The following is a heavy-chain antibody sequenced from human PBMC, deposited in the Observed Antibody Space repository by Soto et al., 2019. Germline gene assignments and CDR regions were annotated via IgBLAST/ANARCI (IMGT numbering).Heavy chain of an antibody. CDR3: ARPGRDWGALHY. J-gene: IGHJ4*02. CDR2: IYYSGST. D-gene: IGHD7-27*01. V-gene: IGHV4-59*08. CDR1: NDSISTYY. Sequence: QVQLQEPGPGLVKPSETLSLTCTVSNDSISTYYWTWIRQPPGKGLEWIGFIYYSGSTNYNPSLQSRVTISVDTSKNQFSLKMNSVTAADTAVYYCARPGRDWGALHYWGQGTLVTVSS.